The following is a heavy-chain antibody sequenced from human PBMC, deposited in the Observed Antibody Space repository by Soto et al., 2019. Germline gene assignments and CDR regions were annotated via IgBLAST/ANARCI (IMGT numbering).Heavy chain of an antibody. D-gene: IGHD6-6*01. J-gene: IGHJ5*02. V-gene: IGHV1-69*06. CDR3: ARDLPARGAARRSKGWFAP. Sequence: QVQLVQSGAEVKKPGSSVKVSCKASGGTFSSYDISWVRQAPGQGLEWMGGIIPIFGTANYAQKFQGRVTITADKSTSTAYMGLSSLRSEETAVYYCARDLPARGAARRSKGWFAPWGQGTPVTVSS. CDR1: GGTFSSYD. CDR2: IIPIFGTA.